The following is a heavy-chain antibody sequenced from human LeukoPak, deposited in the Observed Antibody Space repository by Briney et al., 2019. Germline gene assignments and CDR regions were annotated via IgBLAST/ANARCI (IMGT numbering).Heavy chain of an antibody. CDR3: ARDNYRVFDY. CDR2: IKDDGRDK. CDR1: GLTFSNYW. Sequence: GGSLRLSCVVSGLTFSNYWMTWDRQAPGTGLEWVANIKDDGRDKNYVASVKGRFTISRDNAKNSVYLQMNSLRAEDTAVYYCARDNYRVFDYWGQGTLVTVSS. V-gene: IGHV3-7*01. J-gene: IGHJ4*02. D-gene: IGHD1-1*01.